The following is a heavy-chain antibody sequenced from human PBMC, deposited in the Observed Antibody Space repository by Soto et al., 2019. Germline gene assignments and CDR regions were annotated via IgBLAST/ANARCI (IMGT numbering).Heavy chain of an antibody. CDR2: INASGGRT. V-gene: IGHV3-23*01. J-gene: IGHJ4*02. D-gene: IGHD6-19*01. Sequence: EVQLLESGGGMVQPGGSLRLSCAASGFTFSSYAMSWVRQAPGKGLEWVSVINASGGRTYYADSVKGRFTISRDNSKNTRYLQMNSLRAEDTAVYYCAKIGWAGAVATPFGYWGQGTLVTVSS. CDR3: AKIGWAGAVATPFGY. CDR1: GFTFSSYA.